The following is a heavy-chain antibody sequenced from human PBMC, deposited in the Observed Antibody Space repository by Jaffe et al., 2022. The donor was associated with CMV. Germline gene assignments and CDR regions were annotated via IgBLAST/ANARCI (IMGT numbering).Heavy chain of an antibody. Sequence: EVQLVESGGGLVQPGGSLRLSCAASGFTFSSYSMNWVRQAPGKGLEWVSYISSSSSTIYYADSVKGRFTISRDNAKNSLYLQMNSLRDEDTAVYYCARVSLGESKIAGAFDIWGQGTMVTVSS. CDR3: ARVSLGESKIAGAFDI. J-gene: IGHJ3*02. V-gene: IGHV3-48*02. CDR1: GFTFSSYS. D-gene: IGHD3-16*01. CDR2: ISSSSSTI.